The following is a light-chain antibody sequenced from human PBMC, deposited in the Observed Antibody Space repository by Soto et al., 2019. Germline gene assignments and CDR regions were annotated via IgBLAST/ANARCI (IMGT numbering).Light chain of an antibody. J-gene: IGKJ3*01. Sequence: EIVLTQSPGTLSLFPGERATLSCRASQSLTTRYLAWYQQKPGQAPSLLIYYASTRATGVPDRFTGSGSGTEFTLTISSLQSEDFGVYHCQHYSNWPPTFGPGTKVEIK. CDR1: QSLTTRY. CDR2: YAS. CDR3: QHYSNWPPT. V-gene: IGKV3-15*01.